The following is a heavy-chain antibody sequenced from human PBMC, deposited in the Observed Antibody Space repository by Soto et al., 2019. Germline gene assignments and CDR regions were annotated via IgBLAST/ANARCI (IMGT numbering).Heavy chain of an antibody. Sequence: SETRCLTCTVSGGSISGSSYYGGWIRQPPGKGLEWIGNIYYSGSTYYNPSLKSRVTISVDTSKNQFSLKLSSVTAADTAVYYCMLGSGWKDFDYWGQGTLVT. V-gene: IGHV4-39*01. D-gene: IGHD3-22*01. J-gene: IGHJ4*02. CDR3: MLGSGWKDFDY. CDR2: IYYSGST. CDR1: GGSISGSSYY.